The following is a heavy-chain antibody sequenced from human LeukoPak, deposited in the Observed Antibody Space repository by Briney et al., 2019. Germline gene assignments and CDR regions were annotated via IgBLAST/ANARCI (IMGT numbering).Heavy chain of an antibody. CDR2: IWYDGSNK. CDR3: ARDQYQREGMDV. CDR1: GFTFSSYG. Sequence: GGSLRLSCAASGFTFSSYGMHWVRQAPGKGLEWVAVIWYDGSNKYYADFVKGRFTISRDNSKNTLYLQMNSLRAEDTAVYYCARDQYQREGMDVWGQGTTVTVSS. D-gene: IGHD2-2*01. V-gene: IGHV3-33*01. J-gene: IGHJ6*02.